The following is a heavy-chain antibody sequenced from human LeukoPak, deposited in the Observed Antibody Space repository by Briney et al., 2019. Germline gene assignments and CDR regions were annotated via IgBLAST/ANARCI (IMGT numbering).Heavy chain of an antibody. CDR3: ARGTDYDILTGQPPYYYYMDV. CDR1: GYTFTSYG. CDR2: ISAYNGNK. Sequence: GASVKVSCKASGYTFTSYGISWVRQAPGQGLEWMGWISAYNGNKNYAQKLQGRLTMTTDTSTSTAYMELRSLRSDDTAVYYCARGTDYDILTGQPPYYYYMDVWGKGTTVTVSS. V-gene: IGHV1-18*01. D-gene: IGHD3-9*01. J-gene: IGHJ6*03.